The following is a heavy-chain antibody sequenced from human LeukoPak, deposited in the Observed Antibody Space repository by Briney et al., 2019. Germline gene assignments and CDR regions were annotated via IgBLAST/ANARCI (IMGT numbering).Heavy chain of an antibody. J-gene: IGHJ3*02. CDR3: ARAELGYCSSTSCYLTAVIAFDI. D-gene: IGHD2-2*01. CDR2: ISWNSGSI. Sequence: GGSLRLSCAASGLTFDDYAMHWVRQAPGKGLEWVSGISWNSGSIGYADSVKGRFTISRDNAKNSLYLQMNSLRAEDTALYYCARAELGYCSSTSCYLTAVIAFDIWGQGTMVTVSS. CDR1: GLTFDDYA. V-gene: IGHV3-9*01.